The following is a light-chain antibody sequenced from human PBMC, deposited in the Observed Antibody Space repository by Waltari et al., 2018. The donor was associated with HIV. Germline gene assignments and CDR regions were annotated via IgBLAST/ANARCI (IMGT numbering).Light chain of an antibody. Sequence: EIVLTQSPATLSLSPGERATLPCRASQSVSSYLAWYQQKPGQAPRLLIYDASNRATGIPARFSGSGPGTDFTLTISSLEPEDFAVYYCQQRSNWSITFGQGTRLEIK. CDR3: QQRSNWSIT. CDR1: QSVSSY. V-gene: IGKV3D-11*02. CDR2: DAS. J-gene: IGKJ5*01.